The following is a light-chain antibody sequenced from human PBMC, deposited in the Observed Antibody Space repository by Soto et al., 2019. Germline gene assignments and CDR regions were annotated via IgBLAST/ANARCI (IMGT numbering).Light chain of an antibody. CDR2: EVS. Sequence: QSALTQPASVSGSPGQSIIISCTGTSSDVGGYKYVSWYQQHPGKAPKLMIYEVSNRPSGVSNRFSGSKSGNTASLTISGLQTEDEGDYYCSSYTSSTLVVFGVGTKLTVL. CDR1: SSDVGGYKY. CDR3: SSYTSSTLVV. J-gene: IGLJ2*01. V-gene: IGLV2-14*01.